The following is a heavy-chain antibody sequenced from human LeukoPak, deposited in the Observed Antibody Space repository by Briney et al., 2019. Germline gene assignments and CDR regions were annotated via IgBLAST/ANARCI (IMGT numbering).Heavy chain of an antibody. V-gene: IGHV3-74*01. CDR1: GFTFSSYW. D-gene: IGHD6-13*01. J-gene: IGHJ4*02. CDR2: INSDGSST. Sequence: GGSLRLPCAASGFTFSSYWMHWVRQAPGKGLVWVSRINSDGSSTSYADSVKGRFTISRDNAKNTLYLQMNSLRAEDTAVYYCARKGAVSSSWYTFDYWGQGTLVTVSS. CDR3: ARKGAVSSSWYTFDY.